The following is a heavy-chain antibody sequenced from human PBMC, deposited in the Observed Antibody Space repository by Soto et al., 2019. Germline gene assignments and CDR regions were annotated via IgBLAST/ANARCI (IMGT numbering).Heavy chain of an antibody. D-gene: IGHD2-2*02. J-gene: IGHJ5*02. CDR1: GFTFSDAW. CDR3: ARDPLGYCSSTSCYKPRANWFDL. Sequence: EVQLVESGGGLVKPGGSLRLSCAASGFTFSDAWMSWVRQPPGKGLEWVGRVKSKTYVGTKDYAAPVQGRFTISRDNSKNSLYLKMNSLRAEDTAVYYCARDPLGYCSSTSCYKPRANWFDLWGQGTLVTVSS. V-gene: IGHV3-15*01. CDR2: VKSKTYVGTK.